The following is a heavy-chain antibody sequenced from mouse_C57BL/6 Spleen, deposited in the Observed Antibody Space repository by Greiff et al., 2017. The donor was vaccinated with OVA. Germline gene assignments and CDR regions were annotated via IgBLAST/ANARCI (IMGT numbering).Heavy chain of an antibody. CDR1: GYAFTNYL. Sequence: QVQLQQSGAELVRPGTSVKVSCKASGYAFTNYLIEWVKQRPGQGLEWIGVINPGSGGTNYNEKFKGKATLTADKSSSTAYMQLSSLTSEDAAVYFCASSYTGAMDYWGQGTSVTVSS. J-gene: IGHJ4*01. CDR2: INPGSGGT. V-gene: IGHV1-54*01. CDR3: ASSYTGAMDY.